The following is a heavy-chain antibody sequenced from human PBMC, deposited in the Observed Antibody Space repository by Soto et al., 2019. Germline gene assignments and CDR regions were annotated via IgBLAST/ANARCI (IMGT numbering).Heavy chain of an antibody. V-gene: IGHV4-34*01. CDR1: GWPFSWYY. CDR2: INHRGST. CDR3: ARRIAAAGGGGFDS. D-gene: IGHD6-13*01. Sequence: SGTLALTCAGYGWPFSWYYWGWIRQPPGKGLEWIGEINHRGSTNYNPSLKRRVTISVDTAKNQVSLKLSSVTAADTAVYYCARRIAAAGGGGFDSWGQGTLVTVSS. J-gene: IGHJ4*02.